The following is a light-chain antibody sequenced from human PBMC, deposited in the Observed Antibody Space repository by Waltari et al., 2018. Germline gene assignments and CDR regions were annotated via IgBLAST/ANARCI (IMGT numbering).Light chain of an antibody. CDR1: GGHSGNA. V-gene: IGLV4-69*01. CDR2: HNSDGSH. CDR3: QTWGTDSRV. Sequence: QLVLTQSPSASASLGASVKPTCTLSGGHSGNAIAWHQQQPEKGPRDLMKHNSDGSHHKGDGLPARFSGSSSGAERYLSISGVQSEDEADYSCQTWGTDSRVFGGGTKLTVL. J-gene: IGLJ3*02.